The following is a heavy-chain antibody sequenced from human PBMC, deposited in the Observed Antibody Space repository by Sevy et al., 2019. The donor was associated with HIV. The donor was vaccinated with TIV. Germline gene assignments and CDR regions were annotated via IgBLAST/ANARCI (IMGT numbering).Heavy chain of an antibody. V-gene: IGHV3-30*18. Sequence: GGSLRLSCAASGFTFSSYGMHWVRQAPGKGLEWVAVISYDGSNKYYADSVKGRFTISRDNSKNTRYLQMNSLRAEDTAVYYCAKPYDSSGYYYYYYYYGMDVWGQGTTVTVSS. CDR2: ISYDGSNK. CDR1: GFTFSSYG. CDR3: AKPYDSSGYYYYYYYYGMDV. J-gene: IGHJ6*02. D-gene: IGHD3-22*01.